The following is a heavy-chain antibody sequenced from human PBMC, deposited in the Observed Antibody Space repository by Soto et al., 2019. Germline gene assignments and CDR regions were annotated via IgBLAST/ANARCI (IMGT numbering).Heavy chain of an antibody. CDR2: FYHTGKA. CDR1: GGSMSPYF. J-gene: IGHJ4*02. Sequence: SETLSLTCTVSGGSMSPYFWAWIRQPPGNGLEWIGYFYHTGKADYNPSLKSRVSMSLDTSKNQFSLRLNSVTGADTAIYFCARALASDDFWSGFSGPYDYWGQGTLVTVSS. D-gene: IGHD3-3*01. V-gene: IGHV4-59*01. CDR3: ARALASDDFWSGFSGPYDY.